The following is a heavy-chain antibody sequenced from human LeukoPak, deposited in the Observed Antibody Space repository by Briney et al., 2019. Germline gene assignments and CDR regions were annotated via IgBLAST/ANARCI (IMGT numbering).Heavy chain of an antibody. CDR1: GFSFDNYA. CDR3: VGSYGSGSYYLGY. CDR2: ISYDGNRK. D-gene: IGHD3-10*01. Sequence: GGSLRLSCAASGFSFDNYAMHWIRQAPDKGLEWVAAISYDGNRKYYTDSVKGRFTISRDNSKNTLYLQMDSLRAEDTAVYYCVGSYGSGSYYLGYWGQGTLVIVSS. V-gene: IGHV3-30-3*01. J-gene: IGHJ4*02.